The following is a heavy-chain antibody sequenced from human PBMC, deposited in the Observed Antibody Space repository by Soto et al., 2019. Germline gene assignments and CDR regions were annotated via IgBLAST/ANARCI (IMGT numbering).Heavy chain of an antibody. CDR2: IYYSGST. V-gene: IGHV4-59*08. Sequence: PSVTLSLTCTVSGVSISSYYWSWIRQPPGKGLEWIGYIYYSGSTNHNPSLKSRVTISVDTSKNQFSLKLSSVTAADTAVYYCASHSSGGPRFEPWGQGTLVTVSS. J-gene: IGHJ5*02. D-gene: IGHD6-19*01. CDR3: ASHSSGGPRFEP. CDR1: GVSISSYY.